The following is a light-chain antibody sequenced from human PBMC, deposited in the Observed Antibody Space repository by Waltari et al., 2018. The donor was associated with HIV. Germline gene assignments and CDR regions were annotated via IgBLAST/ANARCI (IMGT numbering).Light chain of an antibody. CDR3: AAWDGNLNGRV. J-gene: IGLJ3*02. CDR2: SDS. CDR1: GSNIVDNT. V-gene: IGLV1-44*01. Sequence: QSVLTQPPSASGTPGQRVTISCSGGGSNIVDNTVDWYQQLPGTAPRLVIYSDSERPSGVPDRFSGSKSGTSASLAISGLQSEDEADYYCAAWDGNLNGRVFGGGTKLTVL.